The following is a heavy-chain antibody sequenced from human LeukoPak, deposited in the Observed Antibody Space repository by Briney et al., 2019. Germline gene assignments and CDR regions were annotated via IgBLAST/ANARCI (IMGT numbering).Heavy chain of an antibody. CDR2: ISSNGGST. D-gene: IGHD6-13*01. Sequence: GGSLRLSCAASGFTFSSYAMHWVRQAPGKGLEYVLAISSNGGSTYYANSVKGRFTISRDNSKNTLYLQMGSLRAEDMAVYYCARSTGYSTPIDYWGQGTLVTVSS. CDR3: ARSTGYSTPIDY. V-gene: IGHV3-64*01. CDR1: GFTFSSYA. J-gene: IGHJ4*02.